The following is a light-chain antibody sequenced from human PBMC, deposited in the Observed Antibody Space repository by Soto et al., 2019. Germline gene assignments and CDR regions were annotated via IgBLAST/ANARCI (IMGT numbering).Light chain of an antibody. V-gene: IGLV1-44*01. CDR1: WSNMGTNT. Sequence: QSVLTQPPSASGTPGQRVTISCSGGWSNMGTNTLNWYQHLPGTAPKLLIYSDNQRPSGVPDRFSGAKSGTSASLAITGLQSEDEADYYCAAWDGSLNHILFGGGTKVTVL. CDR2: SDN. J-gene: IGLJ2*01. CDR3: AAWDGSLNHIL.